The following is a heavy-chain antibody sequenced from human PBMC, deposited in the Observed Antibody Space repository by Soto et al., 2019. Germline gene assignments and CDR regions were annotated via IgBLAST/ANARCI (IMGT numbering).Heavy chain of an antibody. Sequence: ASVKVSCKASGYTFTNYVMYWVRQAPGQSLEWVGWINAASGNTKYSQKFQDRVTLTRDTSATTVFMEMSSLGLEDTAVYFCACGRPSFHFDNWGQGTPVTVSS. CDR2: INAASGNT. D-gene: IGHD3-16*02. CDR3: ACGRPSFHFDN. J-gene: IGHJ4*02. CDR1: GYTFTNYV. V-gene: IGHV1-3*01.